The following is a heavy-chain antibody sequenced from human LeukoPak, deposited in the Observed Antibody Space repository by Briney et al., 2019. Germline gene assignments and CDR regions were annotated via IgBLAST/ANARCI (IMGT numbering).Heavy chain of an antibody. Sequence: SVKVSCKASGFTFTSSAMQWVRQARGQRLEWIGWIVVGSGNTNYAQKFQERVTITRDMSTSTAYMELSSLRSEDTAVYYCAAQPHDYDYIWGSYRWSDAFDIWGQGTMVTVSS. J-gene: IGHJ3*02. CDR1: GFTFTSSA. V-gene: IGHV1-58*02. CDR3: AAQPHDYDYIWGSYRWSDAFDI. D-gene: IGHD3-16*02. CDR2: IVVGSGNT.